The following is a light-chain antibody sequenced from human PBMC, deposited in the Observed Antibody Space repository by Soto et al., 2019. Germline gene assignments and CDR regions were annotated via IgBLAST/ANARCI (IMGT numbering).Light chain of an antibody. V-gene: IGKV3-20*01. CDR3: QQYGSSPLT. CDR2: GAS. CDR1: QSVSSSY. Sequence: VLTQSPGTLSLSPGERATLSCRASQSVSSSYLAWYQQKPGQAPRLLVYGASSRATGIPDRFSGSGSGTDFTLTISRLEPEDFAVYYCQQYGSSPLTFGGGTKVDI. J-gene: IGKJ4*01.